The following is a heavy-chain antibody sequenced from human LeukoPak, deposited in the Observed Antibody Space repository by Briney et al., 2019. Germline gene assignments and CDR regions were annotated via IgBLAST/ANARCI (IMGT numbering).Heavy chain of an antibody. CDR3: AKDDPGIAVAAYYYYYYMDV. D-gene: IGHD6-19*01. Sequence: GGSLRLSCAASGFTFSDYYMSWIRQAPGKGLEWVSYISSSGSTIYYADSVKGRFTISRDNAKNSLYLQMNSLRAEDTAVYYCAKDDPGIAVAAYYYYYYMDVWGKGTTVTISS. CDR1: GFTFSDYY. J-gene: IGHJ6*03. V-gene: IGHV3-11*04. CDR2: ISSSGSTI.